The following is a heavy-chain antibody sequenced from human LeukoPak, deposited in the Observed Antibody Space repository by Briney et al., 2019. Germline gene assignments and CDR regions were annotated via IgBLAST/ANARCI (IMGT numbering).Heavy chain of an antibody. CDR3: VRAYYYFYMDV. J-gene: IGHJ6*03. Sequence: PGGSLRLSCEASGFTLGRYWVNWVRQVPGKGLVWVSCINDDGAWTSYADSVKGRFTLSRDNSNNTVFLQMNSLRAEDTAVYFCVRAYYYFYMDVWGKGTTVTVSS. CDR2: INDDGAWT. CDR1: GFTLGRYW. V-gene: IGHV3-74*01.